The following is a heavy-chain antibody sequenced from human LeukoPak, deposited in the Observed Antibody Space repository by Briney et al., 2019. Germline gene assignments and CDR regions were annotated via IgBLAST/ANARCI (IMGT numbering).Heavy chain of an antibody. D-gene: IGHD1-1*01. J-gene: IGHJ2*01. CDR2: IFYSGST. CDR3: ARDSTAGLDWYFDL. V-gene: IGHV4-39*07. Sequence: PSETLSLTCTVSGGSISRSDYYWGWIRQPPGKGLEWIGSIFYSGSTYYNASLKSRVTISVDTSKNQFSLKMTSVTAADTAVYYCARDSTAGLDWYFDLWGRGTLVTVSS. CDR1: GGSISRSDYY.